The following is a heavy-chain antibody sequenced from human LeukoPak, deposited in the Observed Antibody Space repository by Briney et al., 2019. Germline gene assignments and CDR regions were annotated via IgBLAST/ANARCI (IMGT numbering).Heavy chain of an antibody. Sequence: GGSLRLSCAASGFTFSSYAMSWVRQAPGKGLEWVSAISGSGGSTYYADSVKGRFTISRDNSKNTLYLQMNSLRAEDTAVYYCAEDLIIDGSGSYYNEVDYWGQGTLVTVSS. CDR2: ISGSGGST. CDR3: AEDLIIDGSGSYYNEVDY. J-gene: IGHJ4*02. D-gene: IGHD3-10*01. CDR1: GFTFSSYA. V-gene: IGHV3-23*01.